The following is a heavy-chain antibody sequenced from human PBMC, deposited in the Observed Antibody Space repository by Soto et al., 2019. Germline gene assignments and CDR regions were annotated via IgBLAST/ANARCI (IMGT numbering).Heavy chain of an antibody. V-gene: IGHV4-39*01. CDR3: ARPQTNYGSGSYPYNWFDP. CDR1: GGSVSSSIYY. J-gene: IGHJ5*02. CDR2: IYYSGSP. Sequence: SETLSLTCTVSGGSVSSSIYYWGWIRQPPEKGLEWIGSIYYSGSPYYNPSLKSRVTISVDTSKNQFTLKLNSVTAADTAVYYCARPQTNYGSGSYPYNWFDPWGQGTLVTVSS. D-gene: IGHD3-10*01.